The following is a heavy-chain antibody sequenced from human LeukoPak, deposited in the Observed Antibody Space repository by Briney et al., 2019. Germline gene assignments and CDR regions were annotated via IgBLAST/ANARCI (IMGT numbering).Heavy chain of an antibody. CDR3: AGYGDSLYYYYGMDV. D-gene: IGHD4-17*01. V-gene: IGHV4-39*01. CDR2: IYYSGST. Sequence: PSETLSLTCTVSGGSISSSSYYWGWIRQPPGKGLEWIGSIYYSGSTCYNPSLKSRVTISADTSKNQFSLKLSSVTAADTAVYYCAGYGDSLYYYYGMDVWGQGTTVTVSS. CDR1: GGSISSSSYY. J-gene: IGHJ6*02.